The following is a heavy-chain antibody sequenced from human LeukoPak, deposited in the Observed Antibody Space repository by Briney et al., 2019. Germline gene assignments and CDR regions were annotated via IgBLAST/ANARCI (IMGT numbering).Heavy chain of an antibody. CDR1: GFAFSSNW. D-gene: IGHD3-10*01. Sequence: GGSLRLSCAASGFAFSSNWMHWVRQAPGKGLVWVSRIKSDGSITNYADSVKGRFTISRDNAKNTLYLQMNSLRAEDTAVYYCAGGSGSYPEYWGQGTLVTLSS. CDR3: AGGSGSYPEY. J-gene: IGHJ4*02. V-gene: IGHV3-74*01. CDR2: IKSDGSIT.